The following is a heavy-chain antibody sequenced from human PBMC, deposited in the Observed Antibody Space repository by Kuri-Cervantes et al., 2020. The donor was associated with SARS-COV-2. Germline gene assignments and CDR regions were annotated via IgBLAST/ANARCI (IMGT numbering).Heavy chain of an antibody. CDR3: ARHDY. V-gene: IGHV4-39*01. CDR2: IYYDGRT. Sequence: SETLSLTCTVSGGSISSGGYYWGWIRQPPGKGLEFIGTIYYDGRTYYNTSLESRVTISVDTSKNQFSLKLSSVTAAATAVYYCARHDYWGQGTLVTVSS. J-gene: IGHJ4*02. CDR1: GGSISSGGYY.